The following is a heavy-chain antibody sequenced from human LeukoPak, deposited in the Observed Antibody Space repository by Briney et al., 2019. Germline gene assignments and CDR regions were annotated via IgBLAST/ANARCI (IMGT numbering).Heavy chain of an antibody. Sequence: SETLSLTCTVSGGSISSYYWSWIRQPPGKGLEWIGYIYYSGSTNYNPSLKSRVTISVDTSKNQFSLKLSSVTAVDTAVYYCARGPYDSSGYYSDYWGQGTLVTVSS. CDR1: GGSISSYY. D-gene: IGHD3-22*01. V-gene: IGHV4-59*01. CDR3: ARGPYDSSGYYSDY. J-gene: IGHJ4*02. CDR2: IYYSGST.